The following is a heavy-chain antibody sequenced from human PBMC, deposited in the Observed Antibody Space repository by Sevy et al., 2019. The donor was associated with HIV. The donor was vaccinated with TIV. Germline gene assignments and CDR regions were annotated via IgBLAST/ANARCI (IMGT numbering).Heavy chain of an antibody. CDR1: GGSISSNNW. J-gene: IGHJ6*02. CDR3: ASTGIAPRRGYYGMDV. CDR2: IYHSGSS. Sequence: SETLSLTCAVSGGSISSNNWWSWVRQPPGKGLEWIGEIYHSGSSTYKPSLKCRVTMSVDKSKNQFSLNLSSVTAADTAVYYCASTGIAPRRGYYGMDVWGQGTTVTVSS. V-gene: IGHV4-4*02. D-gene: IGHD6-6*01.